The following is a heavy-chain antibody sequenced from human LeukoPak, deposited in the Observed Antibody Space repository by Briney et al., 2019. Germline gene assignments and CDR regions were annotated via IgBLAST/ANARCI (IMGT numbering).Heavy chain of an antibody. CDR3: ARDRSVLREFDY. CDR1: GYTFTSYY. CDR2: INPSGGST. V-gene: IGHV1-46*01. Sequence: ASVKVSCKASGYTFTSYYMRWVRQAPGQGLEWMGIINPSGGSTGYAQKFQGRVTMTRDTSTSTVYMELSSLRSEDTAVYYCARDRSVLREFDYWGQGTLVTVSS. J-gene: IGHJ4*02. D-gene: IGHD2-15*01.